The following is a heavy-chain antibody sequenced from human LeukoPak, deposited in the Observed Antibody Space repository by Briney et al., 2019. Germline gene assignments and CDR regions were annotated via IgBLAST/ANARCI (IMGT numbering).Heavy chain of an antibody. CDR1: GFTFSSYG. CDR2: IWYDGSNK. Sequence: GGSLRLSCAASGFTFSSYGMHWVRQAPGKGLEWVAVIWYDGSNKYYADSVKGRFTISRDNSKNTLYLQMNSLRAEDTAVYYCARGGSGYCSGGSCHNYYYYGMDVWGQGTTVTVSS. J-gene: IGHJ6*02. V-gene: IGHV3-33*01. CDR3: ARGGSGYCSGGSCHNYYYYGMDV. D-gene: IGHD2-15*01.